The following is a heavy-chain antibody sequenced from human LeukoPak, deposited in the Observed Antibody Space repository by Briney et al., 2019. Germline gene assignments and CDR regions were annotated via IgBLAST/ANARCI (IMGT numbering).Heavy chain of an antibody. D-gene: IGHD3-10*01. Sequence: GASVKVSCKVSGCTLTELSMHWVRQAPGKGLEWMGGFDPEDGETIYAQKFQGRVTMTEDTSTDTAYMELSSLRSEDTAVYYCATWTRPHMAGGFDYWGQGTLVTVSS. V-gene: IGHV1-24*01. J-gene: IGHJ4*02. CDR2: FDPEDGET. CDR1: GCTLTELS. CDR3: ATWTRPHMAGGFDY.